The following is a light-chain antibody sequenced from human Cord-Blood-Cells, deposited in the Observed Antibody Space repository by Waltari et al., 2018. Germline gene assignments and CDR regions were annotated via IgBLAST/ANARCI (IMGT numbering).Light chain of an antibody. CDR3: QQSYSTPWT. V-gene: IGKV1-39*01. CDR1: QSISSY. J-gene: IGKJ1*01. Sequence: DIQMTQSPSSLSASVGDRVTITCRASQSISSYLNWYQQKPGKAPKLLIYAASSLQSGVPSRFSGRGSGTDFTLTLSRLQPEDFATYYCQQSYSTPWTFGQGTKVEIK. CDR2: AAS.